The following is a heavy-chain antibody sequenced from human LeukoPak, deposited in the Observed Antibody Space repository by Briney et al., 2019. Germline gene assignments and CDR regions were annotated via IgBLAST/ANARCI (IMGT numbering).Heavy chain of an antibody. Sequence: GGSLRLSCTASGSISDDSAMHWVRQAPGKGLEWVSFIGGDGRSAYYRDSVKGRFTISRDNTKNPLYLQMNSLRTEDTAFYYCAKDSTAASMQDWGQGTLVTVSS. J-gene: IGHJ1*01. CDR2: IGGDGRSA. V-gene: IGHV3-43*02. D-gene: IGHD2-2*01. CDR1: GSISDDSA. CDR3: AKDSTAASMQD.